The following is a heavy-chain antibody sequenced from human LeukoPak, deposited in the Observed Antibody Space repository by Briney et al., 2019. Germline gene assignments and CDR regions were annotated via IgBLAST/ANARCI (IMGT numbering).Heavy chain of an antibody. CDR2: MNIDGSER. Sequence: PGRSLRLSCAASGFSFSNYWRGWVRQAPGKRPEWVANMNIDGSERYYADSVKGRFTISRDNARNSVFLQMSGLRVEDTAVYYCARDPVEWELLLDYWGQGTLVTVSS. CDR1: GFSFSNYW. J-gene: IGHJ4*02. D-gene: IGHD1-26*01. V-gene: IGHV3-7*01. CDR3: ARDPVEWELLLDY.